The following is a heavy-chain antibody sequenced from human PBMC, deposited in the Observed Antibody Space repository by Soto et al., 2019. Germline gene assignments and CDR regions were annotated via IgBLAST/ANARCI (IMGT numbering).Heavy chain of an antibody. Sequence: QVQLVQSGAEVKKPGASVKVSCKSSGYTFTTYGISWVRQAPGQGLEWMGWISGYNGNTKSAQKFQGRVTMTTDTSTSTAYMDLRSLRSDDTAVYYCAREGEMPYYYYGMDVWGQGNTVTVYS. CDR3: AREGEMPYYYYGMDV. CDR2: ISGYNGNT. V-gene: IGHV1-18*01. CDR1: GYTFTTYG. J-gene: IGHJ6*02. D-gene: IGHD3-16*01.